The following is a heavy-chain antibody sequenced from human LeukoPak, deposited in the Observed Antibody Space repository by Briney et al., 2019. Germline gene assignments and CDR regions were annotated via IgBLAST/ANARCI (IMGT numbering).Heavy chain of an antibody. CDR1: GFTVSSNY. J-gene: IGHJ6*02. Sequence: PGGSLRLSCAAAGFTVSSNYMSWVRQAAGKWLEWVPVIYSGGSTYYADSVKGRFTISRDNSKNTMYLQMNSLRAEDTAVYYCARGSYYYYGMDVWGQGTTVTVSS. V-gene: IGHV3-66*01. D-gene: IGHD2-15*01. CDR2: IYSGGST. CDR3: ARGSYYYYGMDV.